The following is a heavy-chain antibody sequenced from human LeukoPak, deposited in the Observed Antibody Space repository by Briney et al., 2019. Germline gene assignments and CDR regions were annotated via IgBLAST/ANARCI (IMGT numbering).Heavy chain of an antibody. CDR3: ARGKYTSFDN. J-gene: IGHJ4*02. Sequence: SQTLSLTCAISGDSLFTSSVAWNWIRPSPSRGLEWLGRTYYRSMWSFDYAISVNSRISISTDTSKNHFSLQLNSVTPEDTAVYYCARGKYTSFDNWGQGTLVTVSS. V-gene: IGHV6-1*01. CDR2: TYYRSMWSF. CDR1: GDSLFTSSVA. D-gene: IGHD2-2*01.